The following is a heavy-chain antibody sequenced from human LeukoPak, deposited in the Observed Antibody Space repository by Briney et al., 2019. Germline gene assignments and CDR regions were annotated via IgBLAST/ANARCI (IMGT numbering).Heavy chain of an antibody. CDR2: IKQDGSEK. CDR1: GFTFSSYW. J-gene: IGHJ4*02. D-gene: IGHD5-18*01. CDR3: ARDGDTAMALCSDY. Sequence: GGSLRLSCAASGFTFSSYWMSWVRQAPGKGLEWVANIKQDGSEKYYVDSVKGRFTISRDNAKNSLYLQMNSLRAEDTAVYYCARDGDTAMALCSDYWGQGTLVTVSS. V-gene: IGHV3-7*01.